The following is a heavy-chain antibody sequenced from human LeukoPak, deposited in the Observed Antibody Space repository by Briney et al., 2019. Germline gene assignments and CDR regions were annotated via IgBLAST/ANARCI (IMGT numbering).Heavy chain of an antibody. CDR2: ITLSSTAI. D-gene: IGHD6-13*01. J-gene: IGHJ4*02. CDR3: ARDSIAAAGTPDY. Sequence: PGGSLRLSCAGSGFTFSDYWMNWVRQAPGKGLEWVAYITLSSTAIYYADSVRGRFTISRDNAKNSLYLQMNSLRAEDTAVYYCARDSIAAAGTPDYWGQGTLVTVSS. V-gene: IGHV3-48*01. CDR1: GFTFSDYW.